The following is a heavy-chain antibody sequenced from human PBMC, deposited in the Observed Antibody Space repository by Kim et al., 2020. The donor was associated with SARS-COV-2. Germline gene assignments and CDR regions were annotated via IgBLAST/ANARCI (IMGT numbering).Heavy chain of an antibody. Sequence: SGRTNYNPSHKSRVTISVDTSKNQFSLKLSSVTAADTAVYFCARDSMMSVWGQGTLVTVSS. V-gene: IGHV4-59*01. D-gene: IGHD3-16*01. CDR2: SGRT. J-gene: IGHJ4*02. CDR3: ARDSMMSV.